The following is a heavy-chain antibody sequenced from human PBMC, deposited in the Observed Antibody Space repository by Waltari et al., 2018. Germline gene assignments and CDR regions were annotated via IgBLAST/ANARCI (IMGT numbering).Heavy chain of an antibody. CDR2: INHSVRT. V-gene: IGHV4-34*01. CDR3: ARDYVWGSYRSSSHFDY. J-gene: IGHJ4*02. Sequence: VQLQQWGAGLFKPSETLSLPCAVYGGSFSGYYWRWIRHPPGKGLEWIGEINHSVRTNYNPSLRSRVTISVDTSKNHFSLKLSAVTAADTAVYYWARDYVWGSYRSSSHFDYWGQGTLVTVSS. CDR1: GGSFSGYY. D-gene: IGHD3-16*02.